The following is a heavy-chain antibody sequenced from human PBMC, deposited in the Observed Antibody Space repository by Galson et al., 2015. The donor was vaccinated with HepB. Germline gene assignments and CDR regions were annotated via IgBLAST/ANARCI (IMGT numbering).Heavy chain of an antibody. CDR3: TTGYDFWSGYYADYFDY. D-gene: IGHD3-3*01. V-gene: IGHV3-15*01. CDR1: GFTFSNAW. J-gene: IGHJ4*02. CDR2: INSKTDGGTT. Sequence: SLRLSCAASGFTFSNAWMSWVLQAPGKGLECVGRINSKTDGGTTDYAAPEKVRFTISRDDSKNTLHLQMNSLKTEDTAVYYCTTGYDFWSGYYADYFDYWGQGTLVTVSS.